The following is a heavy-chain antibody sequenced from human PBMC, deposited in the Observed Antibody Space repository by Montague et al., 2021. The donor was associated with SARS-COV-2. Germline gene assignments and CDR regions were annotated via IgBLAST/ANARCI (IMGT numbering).Heavy chain of an antibody. CDR3: VRPLWFGDSDYYFES. J-gene: IGHJ4*02. V-gene: IGHV3-74*01. CDR1: GFTFRSYW. D-gene: IGHD3-10*01. Sequence: SLRLSCAASGFTFRSYWMHWVRQVPGRGLVWVSRIRPDGTSTHYAASXKGRFVISRDNAKNTLSLEMTNLRVDDTAIYFCVRPLWFGDSDYYFESWGQGTLVSVSS. CDR2: IRPDGTST.